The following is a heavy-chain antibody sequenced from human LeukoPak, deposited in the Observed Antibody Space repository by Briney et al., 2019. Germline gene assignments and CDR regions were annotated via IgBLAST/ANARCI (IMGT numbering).Heavy chain of an antibody. J-gene: IGHJ4*02. V-gene: IGHV4-34*01. CDR3: AREGGPYRPLDY. Sequence: SETLSLTCAVYGGSFSGYYWSWIRQPPGKGLEWIGEINHSGSTNYNPSLKSRVTISVDTSKNQFSLKLSSVTAADTTVYYCAREGGPYRPLDYSGQGTLVTVAS. CDR2: INHSGST. CDR1: GGSFSGYY.